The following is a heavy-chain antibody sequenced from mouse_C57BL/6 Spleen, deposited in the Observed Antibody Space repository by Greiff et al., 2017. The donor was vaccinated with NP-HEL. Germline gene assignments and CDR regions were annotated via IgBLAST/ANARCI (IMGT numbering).Heavy chain of an antibody. CDR1: GYTFTSYW. CDR3: ARRQDSNYYYYAMDY. D-gene: IGHD2-5*01. Sequence: QVHVKQPGAELVKPGASVKMSCKASGYTFTSYWITWVKQRPGQGLEWIGDIYPGSGSTNYNEKFKSKATLTVDTSSSKAYMQLSSLTSEDSAVYYCARRQDSNYYYYAMDYWGQGTSVTVSS. V-gene: IGHV1-55*01. CDR2: IYPGSGST. J-gene: IGHJ4*01.